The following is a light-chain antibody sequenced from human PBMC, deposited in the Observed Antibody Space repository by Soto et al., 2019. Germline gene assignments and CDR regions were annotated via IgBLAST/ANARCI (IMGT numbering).Light chain of an antibody. CDR1: QSVSSYY. Sequence: EIVLTQSPGTLSLSPGERATLSCRASQSVSSYYLAWYQQKPGQAPRLLIYAASSRATGIPDRFSGGGSGTDFTLTISRLEPEDVAVYYWQQCGSSPWTFGQGTKVEIK. CDR3: QQCGSSPWT. CDR2: AAS. J-gene: IGKJ1*01. V-gene: IGKV3-20*01.